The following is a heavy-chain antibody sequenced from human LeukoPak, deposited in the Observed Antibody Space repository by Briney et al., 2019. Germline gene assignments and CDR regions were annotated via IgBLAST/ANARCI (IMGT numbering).Heavy chain of an antibody. CDR3: ARGTIYDYVWGSYRYYFDY. CDR2: IYYRGST. CDR1: GGSISSGGYY. D-gene: IGHD3-16*02. J-gene: IGHJ4*02. V-gene: IGHV4-31*03. Sequence: SQTLSLTCTVSGGSISSGGYYRSWIRQHPGKGLEWIGYIYYRGSTYYNPSLKSRVTISVDTSKNQFSLKLSSVTAADTAVYYCARGTIYDYVWGSYRYYFDYWGQGTLVTVSS.